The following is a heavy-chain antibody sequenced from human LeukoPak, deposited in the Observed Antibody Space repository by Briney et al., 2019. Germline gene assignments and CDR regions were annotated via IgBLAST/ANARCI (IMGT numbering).Heavy chain of an antibody. CDR3: SRDTYWLAYLFDF. J-gene: IGHJ4*02. D-gene: IGHD6-19*01. Sequence: GGSLRLSCAASGFTFSSYAMRWVRQAPGRGLEWVSGISGSGGSTSYADSVKGRFTISRDNSKNTLYLQMNSLKPEDTAVYHCSRDTYWLAYLFDFWGQGTLVTVSS. CDR2: ISGSGGST. V-gene: IGHV3-23*01. CDR1: GFTFSSYA.